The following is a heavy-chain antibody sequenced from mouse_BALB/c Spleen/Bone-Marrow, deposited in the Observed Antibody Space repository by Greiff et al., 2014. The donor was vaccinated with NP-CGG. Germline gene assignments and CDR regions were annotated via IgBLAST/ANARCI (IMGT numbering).Heavy chain of an antibody. CDR3: ARRGYYGNYYYAMDY. J-gene: IGHJ4*01. D-gene: IGHD2-1*01. Sequence: VQLQQSGAELVKPGASVKLSCTASGFNIKDTYMHWVKQRPEQGLEWIGRIDPANGNTKYDPKFQGKATITADTSSNTAYLQLGSLTSEDTAVYYCARRGYYGNYYYAMDYWGQGTSVTVSS. CDR1: GFNIKDTY. CDR2: IDPANGNT. V-gene: IGHV14-3*02.